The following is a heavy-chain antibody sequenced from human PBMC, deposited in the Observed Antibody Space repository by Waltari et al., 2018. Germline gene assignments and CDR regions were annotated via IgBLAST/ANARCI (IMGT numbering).Heavy chain of an antibody. CDR1: GYTFTSYA. CDR2: INAGNGNT. Sequence: QVQLVQSGAEVKKPGASVKVSCKASGYTFTSYAMHWVRQAPGQRLEWMGWINAGNGNTKYSQKFQGRVTITRDTSASTAYMELSSLRSEDTAVYYCARVIGSGCYFFDYWGQGTLVTVSS. CDR3: ARVIGSGCYFFDY. J-gene: IGHJ4*02. V-gene: IGHV1-3*01. D-gene: IGHD3-10*01.